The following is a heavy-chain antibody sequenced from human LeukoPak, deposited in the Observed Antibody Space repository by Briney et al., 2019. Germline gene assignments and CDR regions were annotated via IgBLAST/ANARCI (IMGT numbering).Heavy chain of an antibody. CDR3: ARAPPGLERRFDP. CDR2: IYSGGST. D-gene: IGHD1-1*01. V-gene: IGHV3-53*01. J-gene: IGHJ5*02. CDR1: GFNFSISY. Sequence: GGSLRLSCTASGFNFSISYMMWVRQAPGKGLEWVSVIYSGGSTYYADSVKGRFTISRDNSKNTLYLQMNSLRAEDTAVYYCARAPPGLERRFDPWGQGTLVTVSS.